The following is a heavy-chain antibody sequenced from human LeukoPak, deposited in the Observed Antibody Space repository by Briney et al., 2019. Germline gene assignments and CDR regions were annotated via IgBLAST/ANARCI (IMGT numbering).Heavy chain of an antibody. D-gene: IGHD1-1*01. V-gene: IGHV4-39*07. CDR3: ARDGSDNWGLFDN. J-gene: IGHJ4*02. CDR1: GASIRSYC. CDR2: HYHTGRI. Sequence: SETLSLTCSVSGASIRSYCWGWIRQPPGKGPEWIGSHYHTGRIYHNPSLNSRVTISVDTSKNQFSLKLSSVTDADTAVYYCARDGSDNWGLFDNWGRGTLVTVSS.